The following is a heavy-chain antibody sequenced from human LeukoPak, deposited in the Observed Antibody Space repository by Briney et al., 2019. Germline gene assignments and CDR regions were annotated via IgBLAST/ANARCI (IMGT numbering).Heavy chain of an antibody. CDR3: ARRGVDTAMVGDY. V-gene: IGHV4-39*01. CDR1: GGSISSSSYY. Sequence: SETLSLTCTVSGGSISSSSYYWGWIRQPPGKGLEWIGSIYYSGSTYYNPSLKSRVTISVDTSKNQFSLKLSSVTAAVTAVYYCARRGVDTAMVGDYWGQGTLVTVSS. D-gene: IGHD5-18*01. CDR2: IYYSGST. J-gene: IGHJ4*02.